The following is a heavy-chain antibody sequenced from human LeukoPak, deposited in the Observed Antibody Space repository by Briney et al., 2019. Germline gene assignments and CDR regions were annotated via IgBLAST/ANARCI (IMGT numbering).Heavy chain of an antibody. CDR2: ISHSGST. CDR1: GYSISSGYY. Sequence: TSETLSLTCTVSGYSISSGYYWGWIRQPPGKGLEWIGSISHSGSTYYKPSLKSRVTISVDTSKNQFSLKLRSVTAADTAVYYCARVTSRLGWFDPWGQGVLVTVSS. J-gene: IGHJ5*02. D-gene: IGHD1-14*01. CDR3: ARVTSRLGWFDP. V-gene: IGHV4-38-2*02.